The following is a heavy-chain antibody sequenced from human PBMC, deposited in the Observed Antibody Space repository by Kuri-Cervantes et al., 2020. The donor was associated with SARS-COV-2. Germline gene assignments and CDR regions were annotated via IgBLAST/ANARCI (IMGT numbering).Heavy chain of an antibody. V-gene: IGHV1-2*02. D-gene: IGHD3-3*01. CDR3: ARASYDFWSGNYFDY. Sequence: ASVKVSCKASGYTFTDYYLHWVRQAPGQGLEWVGWINPDTGYTNYAQKFQGRVTMTRDTSISTAYMEMSRLRSDDTAVYYCARASYDFWSGNYFDYWGQGPLVTVSS. CDR1: GYTFTDYY. J-gene: IGHJ4*02. CDR2: INPDTGYT.